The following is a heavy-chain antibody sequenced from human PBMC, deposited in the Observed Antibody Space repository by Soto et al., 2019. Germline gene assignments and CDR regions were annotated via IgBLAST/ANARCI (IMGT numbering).Heavy chain of an antibody. Sequence: SGPTLVNPTQTLTLTCIFSGFSLRTSGVGVGWIRQPPGKALELLGFIYWNDDKRYSPSLKSRLTITKDTSKNQVVLTMTNMDPVDTATYYCAKSGSSGWYGGFDPWGQGTLVTVSS. D-gene: IGHD6-19*01. V-gene: IGHV2-5*01. CDR2: IYWNDDK. J-gene: IGHJ5*02. CDR1: GFSLRTSGVG. CDR3: AKSGSSGWYGGFDP.